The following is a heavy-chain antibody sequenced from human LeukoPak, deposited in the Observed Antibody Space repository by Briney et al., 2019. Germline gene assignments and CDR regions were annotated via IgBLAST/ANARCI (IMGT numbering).Heavy chain of an antibody. Sequence: GGSLRLSCAATGFTFDIYAMTWVRQAPGKGPDWVSGISASANSTYYADSVKGRFIISRDNSKNTLYLQMNSLRVDDMAVYYCARGPSCTSASCYVIGALDIWGLGTTVTVSS. D-gene: IGHD2-2*01. CDR3: ARGPSCTSASCYVIGALDI. CDR2: ISASANST. V-gene: IGHV3-23*01. CDR1: GFTFDIYA. J-gene: IGHJ3*02.